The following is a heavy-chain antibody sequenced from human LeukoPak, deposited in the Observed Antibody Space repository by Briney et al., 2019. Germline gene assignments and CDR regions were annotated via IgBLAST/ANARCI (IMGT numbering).Heavy chain of an antibody. Sequence: SETLSLTCAVYGGSFSGYYWSWIRQPPGKGLEWIGEINHSGSTNYNPSLKSRVTISVDTSKNQFSLKLSSATAADTAVYYCARIRLNCSSTSCYYYYYYYGMDVWGQGTTVTVSS. CDR3: ARIRLNCSSTSCYYYYYYYGMDV. J-gene: IGHJ6*02. V-gene: IGHV4-34*01. CDR1: GGSFSGYY. CDR2: INHSGST. D-gene: IGHD2-2*01.